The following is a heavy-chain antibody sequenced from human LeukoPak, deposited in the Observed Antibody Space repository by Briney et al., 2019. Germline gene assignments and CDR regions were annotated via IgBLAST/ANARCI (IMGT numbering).Heavy chain of an antibody. CDR2: INPNSGGT. J-gene: IGHJ4*02. V-gene: IGHV1-2*06. CDR1: GYTFTSYG. D-gene: IGHD3-22*01. Sequence: ASVKVSCKASGYTFTSYGISWVRQAPGQGLEWMGRINPNSGGTNYAQKFQGRVTMTRDTSISTAYMELSRLRSDDTAVYYCARANPYYYDSSGFHYWGQGTLVTVSS. CDR3: ARANPYYYDSSGFHY.